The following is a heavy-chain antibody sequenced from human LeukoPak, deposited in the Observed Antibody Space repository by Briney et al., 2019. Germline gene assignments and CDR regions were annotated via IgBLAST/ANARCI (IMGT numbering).Heavy chain of an antibody. CDR1: GFTFSSYE. CDR2: ISSSGSTI. V-gene: IGHV3-48*03. J-gene: IGHJ4*02. Sequence: GGSLRLSCAASGFTFSSYEMNWVRQAPGKGLEWVSYISSSGSTIYYADSVKGRFTISRDNAKNSLCLQMNSLRAEDTAVYYCARVTYCSSTSCPDVLDYWGQGTLVTVSS. CDR3: ARVTYCSSTSCPDVLDY. D-gene: IGHD2-2*01.